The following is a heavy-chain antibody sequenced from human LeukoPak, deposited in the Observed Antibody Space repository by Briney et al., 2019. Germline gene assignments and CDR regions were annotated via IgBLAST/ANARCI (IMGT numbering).Heavy chain of an antibody. D-gene: IGHD3-22*01. Sequence: PGGSLRLSCAASGFTFTDFTMHWVRQGPGKGLEWVTVISYDGSSKFYADSVQGRFTISRDNSKNTLYLQMNSLRAEDTAVYYCAKVGVITTYDAFDIWGQGTMVTVSS. V-gene: IGHV3-30-3*01. CDR3: AKVGVITTYDAFDI. CDR1: GFTFTDFT. CDR2: ISYDGSSK. J-gene: IGHJ3*02.